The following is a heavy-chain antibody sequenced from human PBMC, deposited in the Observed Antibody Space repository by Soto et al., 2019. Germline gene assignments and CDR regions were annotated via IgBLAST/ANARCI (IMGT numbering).Heavy chain of an antibody. J-gene: IGHJ4*02. CDR1: GGTFSSYA. CDR3: ARSRRARGYSYGTPLY. CDR2: IIPIFGTA. Sequence: GASVKVSCKASGGTFSSYAISWVRQAPGQGLEWMGGIIPIFGTANYAQKFQGRVTITADESTSTAYMELSSLRSEDTAVYYCARSRRARGYSYGTPLYWGQGTLVTVSP. V-gene: IGHV1-69*13. D-gene: IGHD5-18*01.